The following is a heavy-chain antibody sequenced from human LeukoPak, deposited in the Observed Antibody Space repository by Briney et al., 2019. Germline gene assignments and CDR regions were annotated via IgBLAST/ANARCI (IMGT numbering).Heavy chain of an antibody. Sequence: GASVTVSCTVSGYTLTELSMHWVRQAPGKGPEWMGGFDVEDGETIYAHKFQGRVTMTEDTSTDTAYMELSSLRSEDTAVYYCSARIMVAASRGLYYFDYWGQGTLVTVSS. V-gene: IGHV1-24*01. J-gene: IGHJ4*02. CDR3: SARIMVAASRGLYYFDY. CDR2: FDVEDGET. CDR1: GYTLTELS. D-gene: IGHD2-8*01.